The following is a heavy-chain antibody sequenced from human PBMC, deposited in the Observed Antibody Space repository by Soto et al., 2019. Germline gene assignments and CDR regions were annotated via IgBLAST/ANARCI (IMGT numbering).Heavy chain of an antibody. CDR3: ARLSVAWFDP. CDR1: GGSVSSGSYH. J-gene: IGHJ5*02. D-gene: IGHD6-19*01. Sequence: QVQLQESGPGLVKPSETLSLTCTVSGGSVSSGSYHWGWIRQPPGKGLEWFGYIYHSGSTNYNPSLKSRVTISVDTSKNQFSLSLTSVTAADTAVYYCARLSVAWFDPWGQGTLVTVAS. V-gene: IGHV4-61*01. CDR2: IYHSGST.